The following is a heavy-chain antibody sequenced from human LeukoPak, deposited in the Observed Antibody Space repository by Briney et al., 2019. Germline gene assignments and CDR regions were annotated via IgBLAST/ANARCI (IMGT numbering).Heavy chain of an antibody. CDR1: GGSITTYS. CDR2: IYYTGST. D-gene: IGHD1-26*01. Sequence: SETLSLTCTVSGGSITTYSWSWIRQPPGKGLEWIGYIYYTGSTNYNPSLKSRVTISVDTSQNHFSLKLTSVTAADTAVYYCAREVGGNHNWFDPWGQGTLVTVSS. CDR3: AREVGGNHNWFDP. J-gene: IGHJ5*02. V-gene: IGHV4-59*01.